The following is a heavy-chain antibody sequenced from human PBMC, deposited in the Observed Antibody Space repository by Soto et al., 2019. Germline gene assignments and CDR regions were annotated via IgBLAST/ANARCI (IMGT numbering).Heavy chain of an antibody. CDR1: GYTFTSYG. Sequence: QVQLVQSGAEVKKPGASVKVSCKASGYTFTSYGISWVRQAPGQGLEWMGWISAYNGNTNYAQKLQGRVTMTTDTSTSKDYMELRSLRSDDTAVYYCAREYYDFWSGYYREGRVYFDYWGQGTLVTVSS. CDR3: AREYYDFWSGYYREGRVYFDY. J-gene: IGHJ4*02. CDR2: ISAYNGNT. V-gene: IGHV1-18*01. D-gene: IGHD3-3*01.